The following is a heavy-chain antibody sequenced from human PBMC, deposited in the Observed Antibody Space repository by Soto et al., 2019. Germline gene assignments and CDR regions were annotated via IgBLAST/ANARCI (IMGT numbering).Heavy chain of an antibody. Sequence: QVQLVESGGGVVQPGRSLRLSCAASGFTFSSYGMHWVRQAQGKGLEWVAVISYDGSNKYYADYVKGRFTISRDNSKNTLYLQMNSLRAEDTAVYYCAKDRGWITDYFDYWGQGTLVTVSS. CDR3: AKDRGWITDYFDY. V-gene: IGHV3-30*18. J-gene: IGHJ4*02. CDR1: GFTFSSYG. CDR2: ISYDGSNK. D-gene: IGHD5-12*01.